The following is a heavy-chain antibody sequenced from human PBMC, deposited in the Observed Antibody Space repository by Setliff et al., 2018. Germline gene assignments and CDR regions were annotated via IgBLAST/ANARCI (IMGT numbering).Heavy chain of an antibody. V-gene: IGHV4-59*01. CDR2: VFFTGDT. D-gene: IGHD2-21*02. J-gene: IGHJ4*02. Sequence: KSSETLSLTCTVSGDSINDYYWSWIRQPPGKGLEWIGYVFFTGDTDYNPSLGSRVTISLDRSKTQFSLKLSSVTAADTAVYYCARGGVTAVWDLTDWGQGTRVTVSS. CDR3: ARGGVTAVWDLTD. CDR1: GDSINDYY.